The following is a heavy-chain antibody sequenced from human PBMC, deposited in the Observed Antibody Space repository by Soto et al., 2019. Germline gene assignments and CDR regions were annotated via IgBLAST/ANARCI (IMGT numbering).Heavy chain of an antibody. V-gene: IGHV3-33*01. Sequence: PGGSLRLSCAASGFTFSSYGMHWVRQAPGKGLEWVAVIWYDGSNKYYADSVKGRFTISRDNSKNTLYLQMNSLRAEDTAVYYCARAIFYSGSHFIPYYYGMDVWGQGTTVTVS. CDR3: ARAIFYSGSHFIPYYYGMDV. CDR1: GFTFSSYG. D-gene: IGHD1-26*01. CDR2: IWYDGSNK. J-gene: IGHJ6*02.